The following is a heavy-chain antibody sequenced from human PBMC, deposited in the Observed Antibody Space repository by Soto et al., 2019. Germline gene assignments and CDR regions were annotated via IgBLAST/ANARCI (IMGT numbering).Heavy chain of an antibody. CDR2: ISYDGSDK. D-gene: IGHD2-15*01. J-gene: IGHJ3*02. Sequence: LRLSCAASGFTFSSYGMHWVRQAPGKGLEWVAVISYDGSDKYYADSVKGRFTISRDNSNNTLYLQMDSLRSEDTAVYYCARGVVSHIWGQGTMVTVSS. CDR1: GFTFSSYG. V-gene: IGHV3-30*03. CDR3: ARGVVSHI.